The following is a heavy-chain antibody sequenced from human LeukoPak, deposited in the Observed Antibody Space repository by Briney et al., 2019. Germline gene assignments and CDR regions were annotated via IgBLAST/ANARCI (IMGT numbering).Heavy chain of an antibody. CDR3: AKAAIPLELHLPDAFDI. CDR1: GFTFYDYA. D-gene: IGHD1-7*01. CDR2: ISWNSGSI. V-gene: IGHV3-9*01. Sequence: PGGSLRLSCAASGFTFYDYAMHWVRQAPGKGLEWVSGISWNSGSIGYADSVKGRFTISRDNAKNSLYLQMNSLRAEDTALYYCAKAAIPLELHLPDAFDIWGQGTMVTVSS. J-gene: IGHJ3*02.